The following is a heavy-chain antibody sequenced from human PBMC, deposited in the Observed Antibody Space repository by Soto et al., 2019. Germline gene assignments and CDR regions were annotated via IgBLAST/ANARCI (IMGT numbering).Heavy chain of an antibody. CDR2: IGTAGDT. Sequence: GGSLRLSCAASGFTFSSYDMHWVRQATGKGLEWVSAIGTAGDTYYPGSVKGRFTISRENAKNSLYLQMNSLRAEDTAVYYCARAPPGVTMVRSDGMDVWGQGTTVTVSS. J-gene: IGHJ6*02. CDR1: GFTFSSYD. CDR3: ARAPPGVTMVRSDGMDV. V-gene: IGHV3-13*01. D-gene: IGHD3-10*01.